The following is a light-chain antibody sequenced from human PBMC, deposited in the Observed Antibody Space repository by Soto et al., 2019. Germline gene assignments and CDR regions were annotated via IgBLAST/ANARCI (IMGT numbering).Light chain of an antibody. V-gene: IGKV1-39*01. CDR2: AES. CDR1: QSISSY. Sequence: DIQMTQSPSSLSASVGDRVTITCRASQSISSYLNWYQQKPGKAPKLMIYAESSLQSGFPSRFTGSGSGTDFTLTISSLQPEDFATYYCQQSNSIPHTFGQGTKLEIK. J-gene: IGKJ2*01. CDR3: QQSNSIPHT.